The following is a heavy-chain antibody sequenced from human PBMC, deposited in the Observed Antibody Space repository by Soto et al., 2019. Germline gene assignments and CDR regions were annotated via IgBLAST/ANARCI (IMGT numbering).Heavy chain of an antibody. CDR2: ISSRGTYI. Sequence: EVQLVESGGGLVKPGGSLRLSFAASGFTFSDYAMNWVRQSPGKGLEWVSSISSRGTYIYYADSLKGRITISRDTGKNAVDLKMNSRTADETAVYYCARIRMYYSSSEAAYYLDYRVQGVLVTVSS. J-gene: IGHJ4*02. CDR3: ARIRMYYSSSEAAYYLDY. D-gene: IGHD6-13*01. V-gene: IGHV3-21*01. CDR1: GFTFSDYA.